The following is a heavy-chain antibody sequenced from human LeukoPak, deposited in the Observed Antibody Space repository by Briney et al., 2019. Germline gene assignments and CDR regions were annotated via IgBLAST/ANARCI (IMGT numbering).Heavy chain of an antibody. Sequence: GESLKISCKGSGYRFISNWIGWVRQTPGKGLEWMGIIYPGDSDDRYSPSFEGQVTISADTSISTVYLQWSSLKASDTAMYYCARRPYYYDSSGYGFAAFDISGQGTKVTVSS. CDR3: ARRPYYYDSSGYGFAAFDI. V-gene: IGHV5-51*01. J-gene: IGHJ3*02. CDR1: GYRFISNW. D-gene: IGHD3-22*01. CDR2: IYPGDSDD.